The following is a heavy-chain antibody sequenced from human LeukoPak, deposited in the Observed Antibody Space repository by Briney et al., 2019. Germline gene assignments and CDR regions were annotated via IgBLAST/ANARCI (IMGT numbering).Heavy chain of an antibody. D-gene: IGHD3-22*01. CDR3: VKPDYYDSSGYTIFDY. J-gene: IGHJ4*02. Sequence: GGSLRLSCSASGFTFSSYAMHSVRQAPGQGLEYVSAISSNGGSTYYADSVKGRFTISRDNSKNTLYLQMSSLRAEDTAVYYCVKPDYYDSSGYTIFDYWGQGTLVTVSS. CDR1: GFTFSSYA. V-gene: IGHV3-64D*09. CDR2: ISSNGGST.